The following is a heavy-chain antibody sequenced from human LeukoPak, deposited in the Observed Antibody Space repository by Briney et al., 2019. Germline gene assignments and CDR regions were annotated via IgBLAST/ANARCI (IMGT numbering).Heavy chain of an antibody. D-gene: IGHD4-17*01. Sequence: SETLPLTCTVSGGSISSSSYYWGWIRQPPGKGLEWLGSIYYSGSTHYNPSLKSRVTISVDTSKNQFSLKLSSVTAADTAVYYCARLMTTVTTLVVGLDYWGQGTLVTVSS. CDR1: GGSISSSSYY. V-gene: IGHV4-39*01. CDR3: ARLMTTVTTLVVGLDY. CDR2: IYYSGST. J-gene: IGHJ4*02.